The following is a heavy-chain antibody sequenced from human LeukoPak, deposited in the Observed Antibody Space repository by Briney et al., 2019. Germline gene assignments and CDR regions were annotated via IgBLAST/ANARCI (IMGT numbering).Heavy chain of an antibody. CDR2: IYYIGST. CDR3: ARVGWYGGLTQFDY. J-gene: IGHJ4*02. V-gene: IGHV4-61*01. CDR1: GGSVNSGFYY. D-gene: IGHD3-10*01. Sequence: SETLSLTCTVSGGSVNSGFYYWTWIRQPPGKGLEWIGYIYYIGSTNYNPSLKSRVTISGDTSKNQFSLKLSSVTAADTAVYYCARVGWYGGLTQFDYWGQGTLVTVSS.